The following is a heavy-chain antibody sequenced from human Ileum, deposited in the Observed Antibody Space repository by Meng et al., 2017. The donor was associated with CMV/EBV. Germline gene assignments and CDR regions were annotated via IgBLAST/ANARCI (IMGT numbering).Heavy chain of an antibody. J-gene: IGHJ4*02. Sequence: ASVKVSCKASGYTFTGYYMHWVRQAPGQGLEWMGWINSNSGGTNYAQKFWGRVTMTRDTSISTAYVELSSLRSGDTALYYCARETGSWKNWGQGTLVTVSS. CDR1: GYTFTGYY. V-gene: IGHV1-2*02. D-gene: IGHD6-13*01. CDR3: ARETGSWKN. CDR2: INSNSGGT.